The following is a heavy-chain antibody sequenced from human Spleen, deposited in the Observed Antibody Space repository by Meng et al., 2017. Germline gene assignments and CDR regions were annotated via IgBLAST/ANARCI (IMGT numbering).Heavy chain of an antibody. D-gene: IGHD6-19*01. CDR2: IYYSGST. CDR3: GSPAGRGWYYFDY. CDR1: GFTVSHNY. V-gene: IGHV4-59*02. J-gene: IGHJ4*02. Sequence: ESLMISCAASGFTVSHNYMSWIRQPPGKGLEWIGYIYYSGSTNYNPSLKSRVSISIDTSKNQFSLKLSSATAADTALCYCGSPAGRGWYYFDYWGQGKLVTVSS.